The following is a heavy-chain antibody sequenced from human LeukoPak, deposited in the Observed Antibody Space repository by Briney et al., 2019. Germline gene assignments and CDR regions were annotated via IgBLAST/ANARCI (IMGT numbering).Heavy chain of an antibody. CDR2: IYSGGST. Sequence: GGSLRLSCAASGFPFSSYWMSWVRPAPGKGLEGVSVIYSGGSTYYADSVKGRFTISRHNSKNTLYLQMNSLRAEDTAVYYCARSSYYYDSSGYYLLGAFDIWGQGTMVTVSS. CDR1: GFPFSSYW. V-gene: IGHV3-53*04. J-gene: IGHJ3*02. D-gene: IGHD3-22*01. CDR3: ARSSYYYDSSGYYLLGAFDI.